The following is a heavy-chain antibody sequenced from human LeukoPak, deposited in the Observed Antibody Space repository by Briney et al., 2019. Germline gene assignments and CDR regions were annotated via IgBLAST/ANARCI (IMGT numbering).Heavy chain of an antibody. CDR3: ARVNSAGESLRYFDWLPPSNWFDP. V-gene: IGHV4-59*01. D-gene: IGHD3-9*01. CDR2: IYYSGST. Sequence: SETLSLTCAVYGGSFSGYYWSWIRQPPGKGLEWIGYIYYSGSTNYNPSLKSRVTISVDTSKNQFSLKLSSVTAADTAVYYCARVNSAGESLRYFDWLPPSNWFDPWGQGTLVTVSS. CDR1: GGSFSGYY. J-gene: IGHJ5*02.